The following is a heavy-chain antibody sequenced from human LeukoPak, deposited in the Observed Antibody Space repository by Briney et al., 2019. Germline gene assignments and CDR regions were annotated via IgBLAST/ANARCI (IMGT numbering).Heavy chain of an antibody. CDR3: ARLRYCSSTSCPGLDY. D-gene: IGHD2-2*01. CDR1: GGSFSGYY. CDR2: INHSGST. J-gene: IGHJ4*02. V-gene: IGHV4-34*01. Sequence: SETLSLTCAVYGGSFSGYYWSWIRQSPGKGLEWIGEINHSGSTKYNPSLKSRVTISVDTSKNQFSLKLSSVTAADTAVYYCARLRYCSSTSCPGLDYWGQGTLVTVSS.